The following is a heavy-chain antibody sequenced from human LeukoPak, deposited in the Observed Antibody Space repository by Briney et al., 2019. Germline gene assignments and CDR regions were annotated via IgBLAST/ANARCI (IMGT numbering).Heavy chain of an antibody. J-gene: IGHJ4*02. V-gene: IGHV7-4-1*02. Sequence: ASVKVSCKASGYTFSDYAMNWVRQAPGQGLEWMGWINTNIGNPTYAQGFTGRFVFSLDTSVSTAYLQISSLKAEDTAVYYCARAPYGSGSYEVYWGQGTLVTVSS. CDR3: ARAPYGSGSYEVY. CDR2: INTNIGNP. D-gene: IGHD3-10*01. CDR1: GYTFSDYA.